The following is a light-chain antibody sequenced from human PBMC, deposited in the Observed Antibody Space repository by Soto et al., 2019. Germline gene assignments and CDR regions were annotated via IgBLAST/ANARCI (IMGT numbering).Light chain of an antibody. CDR3: QQYNTYIRT. CDR1: QSTSGW. J-gene: IGKJ1*01. V-gene: IGKV1-5*03. Sequence: DIRMTQSPSTLSASVGDRVTITCRASQSTSGWLAWYQHKPGRAPKLLIYKASTLESGVPPRFSGGGSGAEVTLTISSLQPHDFATYYCQQYNTYIRTFGQGTRVEL. CDR2: KAS.